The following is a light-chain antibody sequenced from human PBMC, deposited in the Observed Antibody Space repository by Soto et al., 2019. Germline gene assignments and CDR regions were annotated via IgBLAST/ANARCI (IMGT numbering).Light chain of an antibody. V-gene: IGKV1-5*01. CDR3: LQYHSYSRP. J-gene: IGKJ1*01. CDR1: QSISTW. CDR2: DAS. Sequence: DIQMTQSPSTLSASVGDRVTITCRASQSISTWLAWYQQRSGKAPQLLIYDASGLESGVPSRFSGSGSGTDFTLTISSLQPADFATYFCLQYHSYSRPFGPGTRVEI.